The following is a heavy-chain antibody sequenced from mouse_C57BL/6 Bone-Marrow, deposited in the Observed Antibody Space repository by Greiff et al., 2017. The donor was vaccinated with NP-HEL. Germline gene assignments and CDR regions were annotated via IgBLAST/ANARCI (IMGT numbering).Heavy chain of an antibody. CDR1: GFTFSDYY. CDR3: ARHGYSAWFAY. D-gene: IGHD2-3*01. Sequence: EVHLVESGGGLVQPGGSLKLSCAASGFTFSDYYMYWVRQTPEKRLEWVAYISNGGGSTYYPDTVKGRFTISRDNAKNTLYLQMSRLKSEDTAMYYCARHGYSAWFAYWGQGTLVTVSA. V-gene: IGHV5-12*01. J-gene: IGHJ3*01. CDR2: ISNGGGST.